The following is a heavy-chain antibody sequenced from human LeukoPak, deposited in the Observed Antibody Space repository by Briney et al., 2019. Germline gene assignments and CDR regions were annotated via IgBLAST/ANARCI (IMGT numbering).Heavy chain of an antibody. J-gene: IGHJ5*02. CDR3: ARVAVAGYNWFDP. CDR2: INPSGGST. D-gene: IGHD6-19*01. CDR1: GYTFTSYY. V-gene: IGHV1-46*01. Sequence: ASVKVSCXASGYTFTSYYMHWVRQALGQGLEWMGIINPSGGSTSYAQKFQGRVTMTRDTSTSTVYMELSSLRSEDTAVYYCARVAVAGYNWFDPWGQGTLVTVSS.